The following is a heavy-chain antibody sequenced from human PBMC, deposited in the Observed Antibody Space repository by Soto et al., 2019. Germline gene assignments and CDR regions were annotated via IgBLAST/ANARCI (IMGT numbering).Heavy chain of an antibody. J-gene: IGHJ6*02. Sequence: QVQLVESGGGVVQPGRSLRLSCAASGFTFSSYGMHWVRQAPGKGLEWVAVIWYDGSNKYYADSVKGRFTISRDNSKNTLYLQMNSLRAEDTAVYYCARDLDTVSLHYYGMDVWGQGTTVTVSS. V-gene: IGHV3-33*01. D-gene: IGHD4-17*01. CDR1: GFTFSSYG. CDR3: ARDLDTVSLHYYGMDV. CDR2: IWYDGSNK.